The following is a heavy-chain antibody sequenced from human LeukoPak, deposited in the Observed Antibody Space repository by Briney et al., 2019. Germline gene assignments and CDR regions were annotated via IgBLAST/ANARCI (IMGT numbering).Heavy chain of an antibody. V-gene: IGHV1-69*01. CDR3: ARGEIVVVPAAMGDYYGMDV. Sequence: SLKVSCKASGGTFSSYAISWVRQAPGQGLEWMGGIIPIFGTANYAQTLQGRVTITADESTSTAYMELSSLRSEDTAVYYCARGEIVVVPAAMGDYYGMDVWGKGTTVTVSS. J-gene: IGHJ6*04. CDR1: GGTFSSYA. CDR2: IIPIFGTA. D-gene: IGHD2-2*01.